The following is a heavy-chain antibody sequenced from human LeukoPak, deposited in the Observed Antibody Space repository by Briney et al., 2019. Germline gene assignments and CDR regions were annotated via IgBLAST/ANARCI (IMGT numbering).Heavy chain of an antibody. J-gene: IGHJ4*02. V-gene: IGHV3-21*01. D-gene: IGHD5-24*01. Sequence: TGGSLRLSCAASGFTFRSYSMNWVRQAPGKGLEWVSSISSGSNYIYYAGSLKGRFTVSRDNAKNSLYLQMNSLRAEDTAVYFCARDEVCDGYNYPAYWGQGTLVTVSS. CDR2: ISSGSNYI. CDR3: ARDEVCDGYNYPAY. CDR1: GFTFRSYS.